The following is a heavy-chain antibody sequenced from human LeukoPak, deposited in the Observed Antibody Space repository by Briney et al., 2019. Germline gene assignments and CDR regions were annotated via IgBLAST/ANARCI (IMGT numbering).Heavy chain of an antibody. V-gene: IGHV4-39*07. J-gene: IGHJ4*02. CDR1: GGSISSSSYY. Sequence: PSETLSLTCTVSGGSISSSSYYWGWIRQPPGKGLEWIGSIYYSGSTYYNPSLKSRVTISVDTSKNQFSLKLSSVTAADTAVYYCARDRGGSCTYLDYWGQGTLVTVSS. CDR2: IYYSGST. CDR3: ARDRGGSCTYLDY. D-gene: IGHD2-15*01.